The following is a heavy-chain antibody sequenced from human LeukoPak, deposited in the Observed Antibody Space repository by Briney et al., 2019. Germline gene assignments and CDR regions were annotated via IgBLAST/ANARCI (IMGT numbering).Heavy chain of an antibody. CDR2: VSADGDTP. CDR1: GFTFNSFT. V-gene: IGHV3-23*01. J-gene: IGHJ4*02. Sequence: GSLRLSCAASGFTFNSFTMNWVRQPPGKGLEWVSAVSADGDTPYYAESVKGRFTVSRDNSKSTLHLQMTSLRADDTAIYYCARDRLRLVVAATFDSWGQGTLVTVSS. D-gene: IGHD2-15*01. CDR3: ARDRLRLVVAATFDS.